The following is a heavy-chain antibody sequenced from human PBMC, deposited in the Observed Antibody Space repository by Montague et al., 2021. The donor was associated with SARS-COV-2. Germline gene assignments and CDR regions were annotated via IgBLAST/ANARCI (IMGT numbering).Heavy chain of an antibody. CDR1: GDSVSSYSVD. D-gene: IGHD6-19*01. CDR2: TYYRSKWYS. J-gene: IGHJ4*02. CDR3: VRYSGWFYFDF. V-gene: IGHV6-1*01. Sequence: CAISGDSVSSYSVDWSWIRQSPSRGLEWLGRTYYRSKWYSDYAPSVRGRLTVNPDASKNEFPLELNYVTPEDTAVYYCVRYSGWFYFDFWGQGTLVTVSS.